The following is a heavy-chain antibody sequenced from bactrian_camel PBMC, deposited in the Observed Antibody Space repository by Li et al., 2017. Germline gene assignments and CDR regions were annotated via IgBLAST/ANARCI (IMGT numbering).Heavy chain of an antibody. D-gene: IGHD1*01. J-gene: IGHJ4*01. CDR2: IKSDGTT. CDR1: GFTGRCDD. Sequence: HVQLVESGGGSVQAGGSLRLSCATSGFTGRCDDMSWYRQASGKEREFVSGIKSDGTTSYADSVKGRFTVSQDNAKRMLYLQMDSLKPEDTAMYYCKASCLGIGYPYWGRRLNSNWGQGTQVTVS. CDR3: KASCLGIGYPYWGRRLNSN. V-gene: IGHV3S53*01.